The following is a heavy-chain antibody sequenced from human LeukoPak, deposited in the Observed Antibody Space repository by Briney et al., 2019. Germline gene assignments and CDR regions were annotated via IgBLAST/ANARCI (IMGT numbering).Heavy chain of an antibody. J-gene: IGHJ4*02. V-gene: IGHV3-7*01. CDR3: ARDRGYSNFDY. Sequence: GGSLRLSCAASGFFFSNYWMSWGRQAPGKGREWGANMNEDGREKKYVDSVKGGVTISRENEQDSLYLQIHSLRAEDTAVYYCARDRGYSNFDYWGQGTLLTVSS. CDR2: MNEDGREK. D-gene: IGHD4-11*01. CDR1: GFFFSNYW.